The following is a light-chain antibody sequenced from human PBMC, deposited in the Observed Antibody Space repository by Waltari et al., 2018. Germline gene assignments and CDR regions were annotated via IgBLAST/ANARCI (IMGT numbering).Light chain of an antibody. J-gene: IGKJ1*01. Sequence: EVVLTQSPATLSVSPGERATLSCRASQSVNNKLAWYQQKPGQAPRLLFSDATTMAAGIPARFRGSGSGTDFTLTISSLQSEDFAIYFCQQYNDWPPGTFGPGTKVDFK. CDR3: QQYNDWPPGT. CDR1: QSVNNK. V-gene: IGKV3-15*01. CDR2: DAT.